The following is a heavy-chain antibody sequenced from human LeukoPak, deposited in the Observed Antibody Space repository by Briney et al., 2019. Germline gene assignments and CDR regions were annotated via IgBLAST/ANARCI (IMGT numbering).Heavy chain of an antibody. Sequence: GGSLRLSCAASGFTFSSFEMSWVRQAPGTGLEWISYISVSGSTIYYADSVKGRFTISRDNAKNSLYLQMNSLRAEDTAVYYCAREALGSNSLDAFDIWGQGTMVTVSS. V-gene: IGHV3-48*03. CDR3: AREALGSNSLDAFDI. CDR2: ISVSGSTI. D-gene: IGHD1-26*01. J-gene: IGHJ3*02. CDR1: GFTFSSFE.